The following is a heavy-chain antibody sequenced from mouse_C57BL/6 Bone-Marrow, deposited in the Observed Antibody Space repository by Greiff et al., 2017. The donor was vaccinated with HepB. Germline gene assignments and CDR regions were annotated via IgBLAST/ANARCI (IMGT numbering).Heavy chain of an antibody. D-gene: IGHD1-1*01. CDR1: GYTFTDYD. J-gene: IGHJ1*03. CDR2: IDPETGGT. CDR3: TRSSTTGVDHWYFDV. V-gene: IGHV1-15*01. Sequence: VQLQQSGAELVRPGASVTLSCKASGYTFTDYDMHWVKQTPVHGLEWIGAIDPETGGTAYNQKFKGKAILTADKSSSTAYMELRSLTSEDSAVYYCTRSSTTGVDHWYFDVWGTGTTVTVSS.